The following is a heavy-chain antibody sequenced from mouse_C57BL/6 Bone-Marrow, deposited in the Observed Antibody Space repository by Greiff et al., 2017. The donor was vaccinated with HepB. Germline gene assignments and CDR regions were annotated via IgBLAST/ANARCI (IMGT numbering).Heavy chain of an antibody. D-gene: IGHD2-2*01. CDR3: ASFYYGYDSYYFDY. CDR2: IYPGDGDT. J-gene: IGHJ2*01. V-gene: IGHV1-82*01. CDR1: GYAFSSSW. Sequence: VKVVESGPELVKPGASVKISCKASGYAFSSSWMNWVKQRPGKGLEWIGRIYPGDGDTNYNGKFKGKATLTADKSSSTAYMQLSSLTSEDSAVYFCASFYYGYDSYYFDYWGQGTTLTVSS.